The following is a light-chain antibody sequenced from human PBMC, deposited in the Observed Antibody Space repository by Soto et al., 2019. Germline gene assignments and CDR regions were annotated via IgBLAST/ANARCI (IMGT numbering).Light chain of an antibody. V-gene: IGKV3-20*01. Sequence: EIVLTQSPGTLSLSPGERATLSCRASQSVSSNYLAWYQQKRGQAPRLLIYGASSRATGIPTRLSGSGSGTDFTITISRLEPEAFAVYYCQQYDTSPRTFGQGTKVEI. CDR2: GAS. CDR1: QSVSSNY. CDR3: QQYDTSPRT. J-gene: IGKJ1*01.